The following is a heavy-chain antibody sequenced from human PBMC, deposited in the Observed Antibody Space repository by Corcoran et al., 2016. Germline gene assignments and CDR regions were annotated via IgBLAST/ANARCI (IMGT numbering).Heavy chain of an antibody. V-gene: IGHV1-46*01. D-gene: IGHD1-7*01. J-gene: IGHJ4*02. CDR2: INPSGGST. Sequence: QVQLVQSGAEVKKPGASVKVSCKASGYTFTSYYMHWVRQAPRQGLEWMGIINPSGGSTSYAQKFQGRVTMTRDTSTSTVYMELSSLRSEDTAVYYCARVPPKTKTFDYWGQGTLVTVSS. CDR1: GYTFTSYY. CDR3: ARVPPKTKTFDY.